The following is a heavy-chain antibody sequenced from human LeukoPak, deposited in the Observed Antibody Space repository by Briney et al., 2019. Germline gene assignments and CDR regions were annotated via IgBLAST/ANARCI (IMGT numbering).Heavy chain of an antibody. CDR3: ARDYVVVPAAIGWFDP. CDR2: INPSGGST. D-gene: IGHD2-2*01. Sequence: ASVKVSCKASGYTFTSYYMHWVRQAPGQGLEWMGIINPSGGSTSYAPKFQGRVTMTRDTSTSTVYMELSSLRSEDTAVYYCARDYVVVPAAIGWFDPWGQGTLVTVSS. V-gene: IGHV1-46*01. CDR1: GYTFTSYY. J-gene: IGHJ5*02.